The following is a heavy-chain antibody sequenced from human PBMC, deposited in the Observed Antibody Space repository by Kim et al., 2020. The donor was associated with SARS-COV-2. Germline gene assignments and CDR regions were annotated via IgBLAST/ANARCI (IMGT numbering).Heavy chain of an antibody. CDR2: T. V-gene: IGHV3-66*01. J-gene: IGHJ4*02. Sequence: TYYADSVEDRFAISRDNFQNTLYLQINGLGAEDTAVYYCARDPPGVSGLDYWGQGTLVTVSS. CDR3: ARDPPGVSGLDY. D-gene: IGHD6-19*01.